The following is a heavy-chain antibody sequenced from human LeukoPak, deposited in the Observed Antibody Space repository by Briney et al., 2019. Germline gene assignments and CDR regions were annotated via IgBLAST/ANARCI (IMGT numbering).Heavy chain of an antibody. CDR1: GFTFSSYE. Sequence: GGSLRLSCAASGFTFSSYEMNWVRQAPGKGLEWVSYISSSGSTIYYADSVKGRFTISRDNSKNTLYLQMNSLRAEDTAVYYCARGGIMITFGGVIKRLNWFDPWGQGTLVTVSS. J-gene: IGHJ5*02. CDR2: ISSSGSTI. V-gene: IGHV3-48*03. CDR3: ARGGIMITFGGVIKRLNWFDP. D-gene: IGHD3-16*02.